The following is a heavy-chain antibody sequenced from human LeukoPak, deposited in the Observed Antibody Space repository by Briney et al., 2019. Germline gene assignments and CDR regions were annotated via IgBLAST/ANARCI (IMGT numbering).Heavy chain of an antibody. Sequence: ASVKVSCKASGYTFTSYGISWVRQAPGQGLEWMGWISAYNGNTNYAQKLQGRVTMTTDTSTSTAHMELRSLRSDDPAVYYCPRDNPWAYYDILTGRSANFDNCGQGTLVTVSS. CDR2: ISAYNGNT. V-gene: IGHV1-18*01. CDR3: PRDNPWAYYDILTGRSANFDN. CDR1: GYTFTSYG. J-gene: IGHJ4*02. D-gene: IGHD3-9*01.